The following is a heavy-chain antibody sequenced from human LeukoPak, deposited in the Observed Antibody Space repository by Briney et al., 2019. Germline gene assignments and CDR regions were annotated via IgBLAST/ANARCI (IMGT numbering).Heavy chain of an antibody. CDR3: AREVGYYGSGSYYGL. D-gene: IGHD3-10*01. CDR1: GVSFSGYY. V-gene: IGHV4-34*01. J-gene: IGHJ4*02. CDR2: INHSGST. Sequence: SETLSLTCAVYGVSFSGYYWSWIRQPPGKGLEWIGEINHSGSTNYNPSLKSRVTISVDTSKDQFSLKLSSVTAADTAVYYCAREVGYYGSGSYYGLWGQGTLVTVSS.